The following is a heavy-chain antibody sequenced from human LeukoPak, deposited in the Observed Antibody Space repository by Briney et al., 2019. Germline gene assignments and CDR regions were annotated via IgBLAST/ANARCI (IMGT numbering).Heavy chain of an antibody. D-gene: IGHD3-10*01. CDR3: ARDLALWFGELLRVRSALDY. CDR1: GYTFTSYG. CDR2: ISAYNGNT. Sequence: EASVRVSCKASGYTFTSYGISWVRQAPGQGLEWMGWISAYNGNTNYAQKLQGRVTMTTDTSTSTAYMELRSLRSDDTAVYYCARDLALWFGELLRVRSALDYWGQGTLVTVSS. J-gene: IGHJ4*02. V-gene: IGHV1-18*01.